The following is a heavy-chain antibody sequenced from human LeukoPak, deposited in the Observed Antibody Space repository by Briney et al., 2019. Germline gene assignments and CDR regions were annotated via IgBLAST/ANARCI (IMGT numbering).Heavy chain of an antibody. D-gene: IGHD3-10*01. V-gene: IGHV1-46*01. CDR2: INPNGGST. Sequence: ASVKVSCKASGYTFTSYYMHWVRQAPGQGLEWMGIINPNGGSTSYAQKFQGRVTMARDMSASTIYMDLSSLRSDDTAVYYCVREMVRGVYAYWGQETLVTVSS. CDR3: VREMVRGVYAY. CDR1: GYTFTSYY. J-gene: IGHJ4*02.